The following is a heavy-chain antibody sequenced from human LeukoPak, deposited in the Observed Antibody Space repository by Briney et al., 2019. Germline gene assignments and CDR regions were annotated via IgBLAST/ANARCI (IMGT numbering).Heavy chain of an antibody. Sequence: PGGSLRLSCAASGFTFSSYAMSWVRQAPGKGLEWVSAISGSGGSTYYADPVKGRFTISRDNSKNTLYLQMNSLRAEDTAVYYCANVIYGDVGGGYFDYWGQGTLVTVSS. D-gene: IGHD4-17*01. CDR2: ISGSGGST. CDR1: GFTFSSYA. J-gene: IGHJ4*02. V-gene: IGHV3-23*01. CDR3: ANVIYGDVGGGYFDY.